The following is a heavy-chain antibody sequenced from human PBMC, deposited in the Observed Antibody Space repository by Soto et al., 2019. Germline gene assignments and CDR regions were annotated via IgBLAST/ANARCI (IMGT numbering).Heavy chain of an antibody. CDR2: TYYRSKWYN. Sequence: QSRSDTGAMSGRRGSWNTAACKWIRQSPSRGLEWLGRTYYRSKWYNDYAVTVKSRITINPDTSKNQFSLQLNSVTPEDTAVYYCARWNEHLLYWGQVTLVTVSS. CDR1: GRRGSWNTAA. D-gene: IGHD1-1*01. J-gene: IGHJ4*02. V-gene: IGHV6-1*01. CDR3: ARWNEHLLY.